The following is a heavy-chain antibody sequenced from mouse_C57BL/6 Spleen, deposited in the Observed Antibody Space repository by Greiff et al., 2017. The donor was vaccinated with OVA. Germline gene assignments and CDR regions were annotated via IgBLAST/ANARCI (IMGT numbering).Heavy chain of an antibody. Sequence: QVQLQQPGAELVMPGASVKLSCKASGYTFTSYWMHWVKQRPGQGLEWIGAIDPSDSYTTYNQKFKGKSTLTVDKSSSTAYMQLSRLTSEDSAVYYYARGGTGGYFDDWGQGTTLTVAS. CDR3: ARGGTGGYFDD. CDR2: IDPSDSYT. CDR1: GYTFTSYW. V-gene: IGHV1-69*01. J-gene: IGHJ2*01. D-gene: IGHD3-3*01.